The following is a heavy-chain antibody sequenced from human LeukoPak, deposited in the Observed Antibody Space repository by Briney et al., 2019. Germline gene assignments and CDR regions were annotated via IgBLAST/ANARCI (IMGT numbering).Heavy chain of an antibody. J-gene: IGHJ4*02. CDR3: VRDLRTDY. CDR2: IKQDGSEK. Sequence: GGSLRLSCAASGFTLSSYWMSWVRQAPGKGLEWVANIKQDGSEKYYVDSVKGRFTISRDNAKNSLYLQMNSLRAEDTAVYYCVRDLRTDYWGQGTLVTVSS. V-gene: IGHV3-7*01. CDR1: GFTLSSYW.